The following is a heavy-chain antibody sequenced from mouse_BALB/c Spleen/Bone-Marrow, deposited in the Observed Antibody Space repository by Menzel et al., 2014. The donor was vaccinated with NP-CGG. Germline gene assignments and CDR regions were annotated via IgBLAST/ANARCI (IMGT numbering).Heavy chain of an antibody. D-gene: IGHD2-3*01. V-gene: IGHV6-6*02. CDR1: GFTFSNFW. CDR2: IRLKSNNYAT. J-gene: IGHJ2*01. Sequence: DVQLVESGGGLVQPGGSMKLSCVASGFTFSNFWMNWVRQSPEKGLEWVAEIRLKSNNYATHYAESVKGRFTISREDSKSSVYLQMNNLRTEDTGIYYCIREVYDRYVGVFDYWGQGTTLTVSS. CDR3: IREVYDRYVGVFDY.